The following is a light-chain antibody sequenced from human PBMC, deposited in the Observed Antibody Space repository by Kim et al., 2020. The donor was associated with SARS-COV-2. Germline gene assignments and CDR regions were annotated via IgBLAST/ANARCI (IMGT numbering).Light chain of an antibody. J-gene: IGLJ3*02. CDR3: QSYDSSNPWV. CDR1: SGSIASTY. CDR2: EDN. V-gene: IGLV6-57*03. Sequence: KTVTIACTRSSGSIASTYVQWYQQRPGSAPTTVIYEDNQSPSGVPDRFSGSIDSSSNSASLTISGLKTEDEADYYCQSYDSSNPWVFGGGTQLTVL.